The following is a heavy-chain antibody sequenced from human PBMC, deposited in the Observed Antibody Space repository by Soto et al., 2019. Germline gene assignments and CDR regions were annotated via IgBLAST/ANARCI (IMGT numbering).Heavy chain of an antibody. J-gene: IGHJ5*02. Sequence: QVQLQQWGAGLLKPSETLSLTCAVYGGSFSGYYWSWIRQPPGKGLEWIGEINHSGSTNYNPSLTSRVTISVDTAKNQFSLKLSSVTAADTAVYYCARGHPSDSIFGVVIRFNNWFYPWGQGTLVTVSS. CDR2: INHSGST. V-gene: IGHV4-34*01. CDR1: GGSFSGYY. CDR3: ARGHPSDSIFGVVIRFNNWFYP. D-gene: IGHD3-3*01.